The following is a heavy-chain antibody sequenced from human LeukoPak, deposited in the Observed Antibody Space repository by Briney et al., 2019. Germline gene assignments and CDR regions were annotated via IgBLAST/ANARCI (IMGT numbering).Heavy chain of an antibody. CDR2: INWNGGST. CDR3: ARVAPDSSGYYFFDY. Sequence: GGSLRLSCAVSGFTVSGNYMSWVRQAPGKGLEWVSGINWNGGSTGYADSVKGRFTISRDNAKNSLYLQMNSLRAEDTALYYCARVAPDSSGYYFFDYWGQGTLVTVSS. CDR1: GFTVSGNY. J-gene: IGHJ4*02. V-gene: IGHV3-20*04. D-gene: IGHD3-22*01.